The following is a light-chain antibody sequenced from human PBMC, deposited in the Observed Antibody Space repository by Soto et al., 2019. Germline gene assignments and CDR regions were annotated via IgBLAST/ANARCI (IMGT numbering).Light chain of an antibody. Sequence: QSVLTQPASVSGSPGQSITISCAGTRDDIGAYDYVSWYQQHPGKAPKFMIYEVSNRPSGVSNRFSGSKSGNTASLTISGLRAEDEADYYCSSYTSSTTLVFGTGTKVTVL. J-gene: IGLJ1*01. CDR3: SSYTSSTTLV. CDR1: RDDIGAYDY. V-gene: IGLV2-14*01. CDR2: EVS.